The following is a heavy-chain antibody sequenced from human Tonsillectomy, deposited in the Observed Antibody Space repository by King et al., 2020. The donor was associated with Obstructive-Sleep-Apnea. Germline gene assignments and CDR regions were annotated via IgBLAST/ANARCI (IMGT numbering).Heavy chain of an antibody. V-gene: IGHV3-11*06. CDR1: GFTFSDYY. Sequence: VQLVESGGGLVKPGGSLRLSCAASGFTFSDYYMSWLRQAPGKGLEWVSYISSSSSYTNYADSVKGRFTISRDNAKNSLYLQMNSLRAEDTAVYYCARHDIVVVPAAHNYGMDVWGQGTTVTVSS. CDR3: ARHDIVVVPAAHNYGMDV. D-gene: IGHD2-2*01. J-gene: IGHJ6*02. CDR2: ISSSSSYT.